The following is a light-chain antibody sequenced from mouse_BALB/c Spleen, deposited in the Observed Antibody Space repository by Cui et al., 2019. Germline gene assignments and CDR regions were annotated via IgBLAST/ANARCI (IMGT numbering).Light chain of an antibody. CDR3: QQYSSYPGYSYLT. CDR1: QDVGTA. CDR2: WAS. Sequence: DIVMTQSHKFMSTSVGDRVSITCKASQDVGTAVAWYQQKPGQSPKLLIYWASTRHTGVPDRFTGSGSGTDFTLTISNVQSEDLADYFCQQYSSYPGYSYLTFGAGTNRELK. J-gene: IGKJ5*01. V-gene: IGKV6-23*01.